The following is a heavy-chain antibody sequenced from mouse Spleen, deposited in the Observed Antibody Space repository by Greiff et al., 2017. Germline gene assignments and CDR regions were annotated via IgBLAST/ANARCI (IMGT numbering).Heavy chain of an antibody. Sequence: VQLQQSGAELVTPGASVKVSCKASGYTFTSYWMHWVKQRPGQGLEWIGRIHPSDRDTNYNQKFKGKATLTVDKSSSTAYMQLSSLTSEDSAVLYGARGTDSSGDGEGWGQGTTRTVSS. D-gene: IGHD3-2*01. CDR3: ARGTDSSGDGEG. V-gene: IGHV1-74*01. J-gene: IGHJ2*01. CDR1: GYTFTSYW. CDR2: IHPSDRDT.